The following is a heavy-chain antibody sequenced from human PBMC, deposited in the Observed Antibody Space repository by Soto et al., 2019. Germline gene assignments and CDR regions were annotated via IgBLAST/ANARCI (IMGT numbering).Heavy chain of an antibody. J-gene: IGHJ5*02. CDR3: AHRGAYSSGRYLSWIDP. Sequence: QITLNESGPTLVTPTHTLTLTCSFSGFSLTDYAVGVGWFRQSPGKALEWLAIIYWDDAKHYRPSLESRLHITNNTSKNQVVRTMPDMEPSDTATYYCAHRGAYSSGRYLSWIDPWVQGILVTV. CDR2: IYWDDAK. D-gene: IGHD3-10*01. V-gene: IGHV2-5*02. CDR1: GFSLTDYAVG.